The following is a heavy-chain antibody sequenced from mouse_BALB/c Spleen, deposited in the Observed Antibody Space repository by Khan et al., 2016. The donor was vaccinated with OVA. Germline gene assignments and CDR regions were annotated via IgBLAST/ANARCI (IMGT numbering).Heavy chain of an antibody. Sequence: QVQLQQSGPGLVQPSQSLSITCTVSGFSLTRYGVHWVRQSPGKGLEWLGVIGSGGSTDYNAAFISRLSISKDNTKSQVFFKLNKLQANDTAIYYCARNYDYDEGLSYWGQGTLVTVSA. V-gene: IGHV2-2*02. J-gene: IGHJ3*01. CDR1: GFSLTRYG. CDR2: IGSGGST. CDR3: ARNYDYDEGLSY. D-gene: IGHD2-4*01.